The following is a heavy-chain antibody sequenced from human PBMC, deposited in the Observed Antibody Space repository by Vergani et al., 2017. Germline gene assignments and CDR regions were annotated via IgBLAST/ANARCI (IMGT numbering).Heavy chain of an antibody. CDR1: GFDFSSYI. J-gene: IGHJ3*01. CDR2: VSTGTKSQ. D-gene: IGHD2-2*01. CDR3: AREYSSTSGRAFDF. Sequence: QLVESGGGWVQPGGSLRLSCVVSGFDFSSYIMIWVRQAPGKGLEWVSFVSTGTKSQSYEESVKGRVNSYRNSAKNSLYLQMDSLRDEATAVYYCAREYSSTSGRAFDFWGQGTKVTVSS. V-gene: IGHV3-48*02.